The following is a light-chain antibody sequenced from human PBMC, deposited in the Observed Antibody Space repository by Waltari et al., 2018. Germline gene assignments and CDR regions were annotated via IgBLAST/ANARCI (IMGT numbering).Light chain of an antibody. J-gene: IGKJ2*01. CDR1: QRLLHSDGNPD. CDR3: EQGLQGPHNT. Sequence: NGRPQNLLSLPIHLGEPASISYRSSQRLLHSDGNPDLDWYLQKPGHSPQLLLYQISNQFYGVPNQFSGSRSGKGFTLKFSKVEAEDVGVYCFEQGLQGPHNTFGQGTKLEIK. V-gene: IGKV2-29*01. CDR2: QIS.